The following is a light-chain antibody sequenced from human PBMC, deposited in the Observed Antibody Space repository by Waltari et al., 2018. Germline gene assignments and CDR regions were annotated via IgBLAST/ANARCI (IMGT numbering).Light chain of an antibody. Sequence: EIVLTQSLATLSLSPGEGATLSCRASQTISTYLAWYQQKAGQAPRLLIYDASKRATGIPARFSGSGSGTDFTLTISSLEPEDFALYYCQQRTNWPRTFGQGTKLEIK. CDR1: QTISTY. J-gene: IGKJ2*02. V-gene: IGKV3-11*01. CDR2: DAS. CDR3: QQRTNWPRT.